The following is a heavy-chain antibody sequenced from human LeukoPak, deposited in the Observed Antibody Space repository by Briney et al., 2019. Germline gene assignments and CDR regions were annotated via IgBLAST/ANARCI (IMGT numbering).Heavy chain of an antibody. CDR2: ISYDGSNK. D-gene: IGHD3-9*01. V-gene: IGHV3-30*03. J-gene: IGHJ4*02. CDR1: GFTFSSYG. CDR3: ARSPDILTGENFDY. Sequence: QPGGSLRLSCAASGFTFSSYGMHWVRQAPGKGLEWVAVISYDGSNKYYADSVKGRFTISRDNSKNTLYLQMNSLRAEDTAVYYCARSPDILTGENFDYWGQGTLVTVSS.